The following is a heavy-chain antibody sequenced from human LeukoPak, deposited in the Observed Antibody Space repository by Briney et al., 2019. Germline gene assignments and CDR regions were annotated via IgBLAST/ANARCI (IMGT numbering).Heavy chain of an antibody. J-gene: IGHJ4*02. V-gene: IGHV4-31*03. CDR1: GDSMARGGYY. Sequence: HPSETLSLTCTVSGDSMARGGYYWRWVRQHPGKGLEWIGFIYRSGTTFYNPSLEGRAAISVDTSQNQFSLKLTSVTAANTAVYYCARAVDYRNYFDYWGQGTLVTVSS. CDR2: IYRSGTT. CDR3: ARAVDYRNYFDY. D-gene: IGHD4-11*01.